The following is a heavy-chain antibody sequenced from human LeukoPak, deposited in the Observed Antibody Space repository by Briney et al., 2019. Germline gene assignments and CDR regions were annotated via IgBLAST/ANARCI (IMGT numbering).Heavy chain of an antibody. CDR1: GDSISSSSYY. Sequence: SETLSLTCTVSGDSISSSSYYWGWIRQPPGKGLEWMGSIYYSGSTYYNPSLKSRVTVSVDTSKNQFSLKLTSVTAADTGVYYCARGVWIYSYWGQGTLVTVS. V-gene: IGHV4-39*01. D-gene: IGHD5-12*01. J-gene: IGHJ4*02. CDR3: ARGVWIYSY. CDR2: IYYSGST.